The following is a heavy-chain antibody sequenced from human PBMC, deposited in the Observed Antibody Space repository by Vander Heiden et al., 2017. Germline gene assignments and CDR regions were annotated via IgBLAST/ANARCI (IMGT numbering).Heavy chain of an antibody. D-gene: IGHD3-10*01. Sequence: QVQLQESGPGLVKPSETLSLTCTVSGGSISSSYWSWIRQPPGKGLGWIGYIYYSGSTNYNPSLKSRVTIPVDTSKNQFSLKLSSVTAADTAVYYCAGYYGSGSYVWGDYYYGMDVWGQGTTVTVSS. CDR1: GGSISSSY. J-gene: IGHJ6*02. V-gene: IGHV4-59*08. CDR3: AGYYGSGSYVWGDYYYGMDV. CDR2: IYYSGST.